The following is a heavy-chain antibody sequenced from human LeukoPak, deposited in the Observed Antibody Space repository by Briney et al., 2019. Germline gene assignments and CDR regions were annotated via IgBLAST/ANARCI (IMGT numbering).Heavy chain of an antibody. V-gene: IGHV4-4*02. D-gene: IGHD1-14*01. CDR2: IYHSGST. Sequence: SETLSLTCAVSGGSIKSNNWWSWVRQPPGKGLEWIGEIYHSGSTNYNPSLKSRVTISVDTSKNQFSLKLSSVTAADTAVYYCARGLTRDYWVQGTLVTVSS. CDR3: ARGLTRDY. CDR1: GGSIKSNNW. J-gene: IGHJ4*02.